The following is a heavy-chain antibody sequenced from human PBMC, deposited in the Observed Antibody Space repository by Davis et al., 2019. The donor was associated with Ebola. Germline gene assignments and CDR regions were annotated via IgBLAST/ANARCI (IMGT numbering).Heavy chain of an antibody. Sequence: PSETLSLTCTVSGGSISSYYWSWIRQPPGKGLEWIGYIYYSGSTNYNPSLKSRVTISVDTTKNQFSLKLSSVTAADTAVYYCARLGPYDFWSGYIDYWGQGTLVTVSS. CDR1: GGSISSYY. V-gene: IGHV4-59*01. CDR2: IYYSGST. CDR3: ARLGPYDFWSGYIDY. D-gene: IGHD3-3*01. J-gene: IGHJ4*02.